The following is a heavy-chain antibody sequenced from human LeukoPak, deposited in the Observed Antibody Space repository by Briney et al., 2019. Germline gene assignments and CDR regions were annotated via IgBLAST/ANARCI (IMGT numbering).Heavy chain of an antibody. CDR3: ARTILEPVKGIAAWYFDY. CDR1: GYTFTSYY. J-gene: IGHJ4*02. CDR2: INPSGGST. Sequence: ASVKVSCKASGYTFTSYYMHWVRQAPGQGLEWMGIINPSGGSTSYAQKFQGRVTMTTDTSTSTAYMELRSLRSDDTAVYYCARTILEPVKGIAAWYFDYWAREPWSPSPQ. V-gene: IGHV1-46*01. D-gene: IGHD6-25*01.